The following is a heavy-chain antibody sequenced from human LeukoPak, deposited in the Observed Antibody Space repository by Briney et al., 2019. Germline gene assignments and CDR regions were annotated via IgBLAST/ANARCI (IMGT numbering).Heavy chain of an antibody. CDR2: TYTSGST. Sequence: SENLSLTCTVSGGSISSSSYYWGWIRQPPGKGLEWIGRTYTSGSTNYNPSLKSRVTMSVDTSKNQFSLKLSSVTAADTAVYYCAREDGIGVVTRFDYWGQGTLVTVSS. D-gene: IGHD3-3*01. V-gene: IGHV4-39*07. CDR1: GGSISSSSYY. CDR3: AREDGIGVVTRFDY. J-gene: IGHJ4*02.